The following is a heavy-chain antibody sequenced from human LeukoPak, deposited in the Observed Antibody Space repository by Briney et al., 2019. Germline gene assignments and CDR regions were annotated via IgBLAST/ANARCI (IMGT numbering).Heavy chain of an antibody. CDR3: ALMGDTAMAAMG. CDR2: IYYSGST. D-gene: IGHD5-18*01. Sequence: KPSETLSLTCTVSGGSISSSSYYWGWIRQPPGKGLEWIGSIYYSGSTYYNPSLKSRVTISVDTSKNQFSLKLSSVTVADTAVYYCALMGDTAMAAMGWSQGTLVTVSS. CDR1: GGSISSSSYY. V-gene: IGHV4-39*01. J-gene: IGHJ4*02.